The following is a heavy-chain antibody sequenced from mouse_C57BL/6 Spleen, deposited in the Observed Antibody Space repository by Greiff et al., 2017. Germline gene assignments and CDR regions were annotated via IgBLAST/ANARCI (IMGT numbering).Heavy chain of an antibody. J-gene: IGHJ4*01. V-gene: IGHV1-72*01. D-gene: IGHD1-1*01. CDR2: IDPNGGGT. Sequence: QVQLQQPGAELVKPGASVKLSCKASGYTFTSYWMHWVKQRPGRGLEWIGRIDPNGGGTKYNEKFKSKATLTVDTPSSTAYMQLSSLTSEDSAVYYWARGGFLTTVVATDAMDYWGQGTSVTVSS. CDR1: GYTFTSYW. CDR3: ARGGFLTTVVATDAMDY.